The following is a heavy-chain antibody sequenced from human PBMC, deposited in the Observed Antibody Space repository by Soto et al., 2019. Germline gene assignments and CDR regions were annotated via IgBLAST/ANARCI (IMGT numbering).Heavy chain of an antibody. CDR3: AKHLADYESGYFRWLDA. CDR2: ISGSGANT. J-gene: IGHJ5*02. CDR1: GFSFSYYS. V-gene: IGHV3-23*01. Sequence: EVQLLESGGGLVQPGGSLRLSCAASGFSFSYYSMSWVRQAPGKGLEWVSSISGSGANTYYADSVKGRFSISRDNSKNTLDLQLNSLRAEDTAEYYCAKHLADYESGYFRWLDAWGQGTLVTVSS. D-gene: IGHD3-9*01.